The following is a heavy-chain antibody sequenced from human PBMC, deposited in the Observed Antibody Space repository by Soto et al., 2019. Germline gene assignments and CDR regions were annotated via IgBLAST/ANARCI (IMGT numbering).Heavy chain of an antibody. CDR3: AKDPIVVVVAAAFDY. V-gene: IGHV3-23*01. Sequence: GGSLRLSCAASGFTFSSYAMSWVRQAPGKGLEWVSAISGSGGSTYYADSVKGRFTISRDNSKNTLYLQMNSLRAEDTAVYYCAKDPIVVVVAAAFDYWGQGTLVTVSS. J-gene: IGHJ4*02. CDR2: ISGSGGST. D-gene: IGHD2-15*01. CDR1: GFTFSSYA.